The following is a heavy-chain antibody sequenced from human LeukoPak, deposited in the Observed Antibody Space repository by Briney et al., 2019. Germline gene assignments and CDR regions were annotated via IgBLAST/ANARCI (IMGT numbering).Heavy chain of an antibody. V-gene: IGHV3-30*04. Sequence: GGSLRLSCAASGFTFSSHSIYWLRQAPGKGLEWVAVISYDGRIIYYADSVRGRFTISRDNSKNTLYLQMNSLRAEDTAVYYCARRWDFYDSSAIDYWGQGTLVTVSS. CDR2: ISYDGRII. CDR1: GFTFSSHS. J-gene: IGHJ4*02. CDR3: ARRWDFYDSSAIDY. D-gene: IGHD3-22*01.